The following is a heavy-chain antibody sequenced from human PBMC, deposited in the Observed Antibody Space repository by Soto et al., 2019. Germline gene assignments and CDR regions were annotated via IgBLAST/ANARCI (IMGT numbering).Heavy chain of an antibody. Sequence: SETLSLTCTVSGGSISSSDFYWGWLRQTPGKGLEFIGSMYYSGSTYYNPSLKSRLTISVDTSKNQFTLKLISVTAADSAVYFCARLEGLATISYYFDFWGPGALVTVSS. CDR1: GGSISSSDFY. D-gene: IGHD3-9*01. V-gene: IGHV4-39*01. CDR2: MYYSGST. CDR3: ARLEGLATISYYFDF. J-gene: IGHJ4*02.